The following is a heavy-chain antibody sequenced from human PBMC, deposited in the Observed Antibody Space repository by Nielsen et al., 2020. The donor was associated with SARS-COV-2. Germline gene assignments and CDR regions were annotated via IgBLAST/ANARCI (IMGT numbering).Heavy chain of an antibody. CDR3: AKGSTSSLFDY. D-gene: IGHD2-2*01. CDR2: ISWNSGSI. Sequence: PGKGLEWVSGISWNSGSIGYADSVKGRFAISRDNAKNSLYLQMNSLRAEDTALYYCAKGSTSSLFDYWGQGTLVTVSS. V-gene: IGHV3-9*01. J-gene: IGHJ4*02.